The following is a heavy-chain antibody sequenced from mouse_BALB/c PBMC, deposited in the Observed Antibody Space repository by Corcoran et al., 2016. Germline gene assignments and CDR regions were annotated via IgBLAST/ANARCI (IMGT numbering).Heavy chain of an antibody. Sequence: QIQLVQSGPELKKPGETVKISCKASGYTFTNYGMNWVKQAPGKGLKWMGWINTYTGEPTYADDFKGRFAFSLETSASTAYLQINNLKNEDTATYFCARVYFLYYYGSFYAMDYWGQGTSVTVSS. CDR3: ARVYFLYYYGSFYAMDY. J-gene: IGHJ4*01. CDR2: INTYTGEP. CDR1: GYTFTNYG. D-gene: IGHD1-1*01. V-gene: IGHV9-3-1*01.